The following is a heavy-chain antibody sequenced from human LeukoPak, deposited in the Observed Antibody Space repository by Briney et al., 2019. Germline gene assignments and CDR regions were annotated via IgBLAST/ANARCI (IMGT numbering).Heavy chain of an antibody. CDR1: GFTFSSYS. CDR2: ISSSSSTI. V-gene: IGHV3-48*01. CDR3: ARDGVTIFGVVINAPYYYYYMDV. Sequence: GGSLRLSCAASGFTFSSYSMNWVRQAPGKGLEWVSYISSSSSTIYYADSVKGRFTISRDNAKNSLYLQMNSLRAEDTAVYYCARDGVTIFGVVINAPYYYYYMDVWGKGTTVTVSS. D-gene: IGHD3-3*01. J-gene: IGHJ6*03.